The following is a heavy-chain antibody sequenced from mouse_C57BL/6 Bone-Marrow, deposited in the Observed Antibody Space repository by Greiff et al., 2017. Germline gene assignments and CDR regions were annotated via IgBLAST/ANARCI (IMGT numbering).Heavy chain of an antibody. Sequence: QVQLQQSGAELARPGASVKLSCKASGYTFTSYGISWVKQRTGQGLEWIGEIYPRSGNTYYNEKFKGKATLTVDKSSSTAYMVLSSLTSEESAVYFCARDITTVARFAYWGQGTLVTVSA. CDR1: GYTFTSYG. J-gene: IGHJ3*01. CDR3: ARDITTVARFAY. D-gene: IGHD1-1*01. V-gene: IGHV1-81*01. CDR2: IYPRSGNT.